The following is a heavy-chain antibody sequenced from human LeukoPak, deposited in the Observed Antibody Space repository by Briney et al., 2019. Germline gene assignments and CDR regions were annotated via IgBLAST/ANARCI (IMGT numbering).Heavy chain of an antibody. CDR1: GGSISGYY. CDR3: ARLTTYPPEVLSGIDP. Sequence: SETLSLTCTVSGGSISGYYWSWIRQPAGKGLEWIGEINHSGSTNYNPSLKSRVTISVDTSKNQFSLKLSSVTAADTAVYYCARLTTYPPEVLSGIDPWGQGTLVTVSS. V-gene: IGHV4-34*01. CDR2: INHSGST. D-gene: IGHD3-9*01. J-gene: IGHJ5*02.